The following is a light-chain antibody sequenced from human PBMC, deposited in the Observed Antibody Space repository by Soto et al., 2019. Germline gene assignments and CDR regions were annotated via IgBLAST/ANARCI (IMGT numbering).Light chain of an antibody. CDR2: GAS. V-gene: IGKV3-15*01. CDR3: QQYNNWPET. CDR1: QSVTSN. Sequence: EIVMTQSPGTLSVSPGERATLSCRASQSVTSNLAWYQQKPGQAPRLLIYGASTRATGIPARFSGSGSGTEFTLTISNLHSEDFAVYYCQQYNNWPETLGQGTKVDIK. J-gene: IGKJ1*01.